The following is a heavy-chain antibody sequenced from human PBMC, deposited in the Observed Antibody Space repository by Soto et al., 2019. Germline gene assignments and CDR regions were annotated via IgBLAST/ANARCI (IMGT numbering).Heavy chain of an antibody. J-gene: IGHJ4*02. CDR3: ARDGGHCSGGSCYAVDY. CDR2: INPSSGST. CDR1: GYTFTSYY. D-gene: IGHD2-15*01. V-gene: IGHV1-46*01. Sequence: ASVKVSCKASGYTFTSYYMHWVRQAPGQGLEWMGIINPSSGSTSYAQKFQGRVTMTRDTSTSTVYMELSSLRSEDTAVYYRARDGGHCSGGSCYAVDYWGQGTLVTISS.